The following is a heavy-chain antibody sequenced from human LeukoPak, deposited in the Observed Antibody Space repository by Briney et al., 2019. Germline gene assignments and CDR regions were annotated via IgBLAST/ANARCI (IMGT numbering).Heavy chain of an antibody. V-gene: IGHV3-23*01. CDR1: GFTFSKYA. CDR3: ARGTY. Sequence: GGSLRLSCAVSGFTFSKYAMTWVRQAPGKGLEWVSSTSDSGGDTYYADSVKGRFTISRDNSKNTLYLQMNSLRAEDTAVYYCARGTYWGQGTLVTVSS. J-gene: IGHJ4*02. CDR2: TSDSGGDT.